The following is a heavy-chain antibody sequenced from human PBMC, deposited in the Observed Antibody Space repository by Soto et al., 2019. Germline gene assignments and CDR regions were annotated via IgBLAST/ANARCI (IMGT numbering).Heavy chain of an antibody. CDR1: GGSFYDYY. Sequence: SETLSLTCAVYGGSFYDYYWSRIRQPPGKGLEWIGEINHGGTINYNPSLESRVTISVDTSKNQFSLSLSSVTAADTAVYYCARGRVGATHWNWFGPWGQGTLVTVSS. CDR3: ARGRVGATHWNWFGP. D-gene: IGHD1-26*01. CDR2: INHGGTI. J-gene: IGHJ5*02. V-gene: IGHV4-34*01.